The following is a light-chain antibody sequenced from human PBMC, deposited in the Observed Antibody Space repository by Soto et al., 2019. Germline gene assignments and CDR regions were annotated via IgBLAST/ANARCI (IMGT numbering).Light chain of an antibody. CDR2: EVT. V-gene: IGLV2-8*01. CDR3: SSYGGRAIGV. CDR1: SVDINY. Sequence: QSVLTQPPSASGSRGQSVTISCTGTSVDINYVSWFQQHPGKAPKLIICEVTKRPSGVPDRFSGSKSGNTASLTVSGLQDDDEADYYCSSYGGRAIGVFGGGTKLTVL. J-gene: IGLJ3*02.